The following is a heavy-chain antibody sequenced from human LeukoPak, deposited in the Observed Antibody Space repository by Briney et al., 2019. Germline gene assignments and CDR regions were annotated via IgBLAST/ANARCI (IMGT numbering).Heavy chain of an antibody. J-gene: IGHJ4*02. CDR2: MQKDGSEK. Sequence: GGSLRLSCVASGFTFSNHWMSWVRQAPGKGLEWVANMQKDGSEKHYVASVEGRFTISRDNAENSLFLQLNSLRADDTAVYYCVRLWDNSGFFGYWGQGALVTVSS. CDR3: VRLWDNSGFFGY. CDR1: GFTFSNHW. V-gene: IGHV3-7*01. D-gene: IGHD3-22*01.